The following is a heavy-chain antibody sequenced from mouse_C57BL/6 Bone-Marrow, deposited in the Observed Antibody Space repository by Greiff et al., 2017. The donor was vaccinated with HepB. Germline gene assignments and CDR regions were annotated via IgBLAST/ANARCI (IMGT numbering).Heavy chain of an antibody. V-gene: IGHV2-5*01. CDR3: AKNGRGRFAY. CDR1: GFSLTSYG. D-gene: IGHD3-3*01. CDR2: IWRGGST. Sequence: QVQLQQSGPGLVQPSQILSITCTVSGFSLTSYGVHWVRQSPGKGLEWLGEIWRGGSTNYNAAFMSRLSIPKDNSKSQVFFKMNSLQADDTAIYYCAKNGRGRFAYWGQGTLVTVSA. J-gene: IGHJ3*01.